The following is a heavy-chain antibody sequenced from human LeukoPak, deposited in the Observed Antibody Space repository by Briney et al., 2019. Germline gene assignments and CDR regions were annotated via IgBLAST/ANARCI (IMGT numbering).Heavy chain of an antibody. V-gene: IGHV3-7*01. CDR1: RLTFTYW. CDR2: IKQDGGEK. CDR3: ASSFSDDFWSGHF. J-gene: IGHJ4*02. D-gene: IGHD3-3*01. Sequence: PGGSLRLPCAASRLTFTYWMSWVRQAPGKGLEWVANIKQDGGEKYYVDSVKGRFTIFRDNAKKSLYLQMNSLRAEDTAVYYCASSFSDDFWSGHFWGQGTLVTVSS.